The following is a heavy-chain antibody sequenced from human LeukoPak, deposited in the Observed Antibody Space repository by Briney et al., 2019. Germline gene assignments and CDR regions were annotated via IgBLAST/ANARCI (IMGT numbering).Heavy chain of an antibody. Sequence: SGTLSLTCTVSGGSISSYYWSWIRQPPGKGLEWIGYIYYSGSTNYNPSLKSRVTISVDTSKNQFSLKLSSVTAADTAVYYCARELDRGSFDYWGQGALVTVSS. CDR3: ARELDRGSFDY. CDR2: IYYSGST. D-gene: IGHD2-2*03. J-gene: IGHJ4*02. CDR1: GGSISSYY. V-gene: IGHV4-59*01.